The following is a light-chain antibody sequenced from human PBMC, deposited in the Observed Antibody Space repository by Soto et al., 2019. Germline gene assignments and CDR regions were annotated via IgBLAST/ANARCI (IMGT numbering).Light chain of an antibody. Sequence: AIQLTQSPSSLSASVGYRFTITCRASQVISSALAWYQQKPGKAPKLLIYKASSLENGVPSRFSGSGSGTEFTLTIRSLQPDDFATYYCQQYNSNSLLTFGGGTTGDIK. CDR1: QVISSA. CDR3: QQYNSNSLLT. J-gene: IGKJ4*01. V-gene: IGKV1-13*02. CDR2: KAS.